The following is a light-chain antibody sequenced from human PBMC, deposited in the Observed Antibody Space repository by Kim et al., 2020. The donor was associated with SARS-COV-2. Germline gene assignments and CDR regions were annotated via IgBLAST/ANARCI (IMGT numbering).Light chain of an antibody. V-gene: IGKV3-20*01. CDR2: GAS. CDR1: QSVSSSD. J-gene: IGKJ5*01. CDR3: QQYGSSPPIT. Sequence: PGERATLSRRASQSVSSSDVTWYQQKTGQAHRLLIYGASSRATGIPDRLSGSGSGTGFTLTISRLEPEDFAVYYCQQYGSSPPITFGQGTRLEIK.